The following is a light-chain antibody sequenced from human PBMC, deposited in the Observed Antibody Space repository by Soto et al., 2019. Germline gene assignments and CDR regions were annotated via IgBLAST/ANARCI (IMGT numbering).Light chain of an antibody. CDR1: QSVSSS. J-gene: IGKJ5*01. V-gene: IGKV3-20*01. CDR2: GAS. Sequence: EIVLTQSPATLSLSPGERATLSCRASQSVSSSLAWHQQKPGQAPRLLIYGASSRAAGIPDRFSGSGSGTDFSLTVSRLEPEDFAVYYCQQYDASPVTFGQGTRLEIK. CDR3: QQYDASPVT.